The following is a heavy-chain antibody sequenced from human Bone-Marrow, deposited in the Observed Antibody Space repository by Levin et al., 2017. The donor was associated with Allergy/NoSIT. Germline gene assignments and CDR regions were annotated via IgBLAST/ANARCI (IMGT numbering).Heavy chain of an antibody. CDR1: GFTFSNAW. V-gene: IGHV3-15*01. CDR2: LKSITGGGTT. J-gene: IGHJ4*02. CDR3: TTGSGSTYFFDY. Sequence: KTGGSLRLSCAASGFTFSNAWMSWVRLAPGKGLEWVGRLKSITGGGTTDYAAPVKGRFTISRDDSKNTLYLQMNSLKTEDTAVYYCTTGSGSTYFFDYWGQGTLVTVSS. D-gene: IGHD3-10*01.